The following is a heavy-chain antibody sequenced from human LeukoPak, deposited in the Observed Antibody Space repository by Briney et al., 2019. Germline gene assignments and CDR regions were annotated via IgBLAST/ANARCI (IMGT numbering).Heavy chain of an antibody. D-gene: IGHD6-13*01. CDR1: GFTFSSYG. CDR3: EKDPRRNSWDVAY. V-gene: IGHV3-30*02. J-gene: IGHJ4*02. CDR2: IRYDGSNK. Sequence: GGSLRLSCAACGFTFSSYGMLWVRQAPGKGLEWVAFIRYDGSNKYYADSVKGRFTISRDISKNTLYVQMNSLRAEDTAVYYCEKDPRRNSWDVAYWGQGSLVTVSA.